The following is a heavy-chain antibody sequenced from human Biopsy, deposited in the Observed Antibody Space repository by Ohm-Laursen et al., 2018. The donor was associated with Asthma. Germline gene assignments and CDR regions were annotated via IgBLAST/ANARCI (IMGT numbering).Heavy chain of an antibody. D-gene: IGHD4-23*01. V-gene: IGHV3-48*02. Sequence: SLRLSCAASGFTFSSYSMNWVRQAPGKGLEWVSYISSSSSSTIYYADSVKGRFTISRDNAKNSLYLQMNSLRDEDTAVYYCARDYGGNSGYYYGMDVWGQGTTVTVSS. CDR1: GFTFSSYS. J-gene: IGHJ6*02. CDR3: ARDYGGNSGYYYGMDV. CDR2: ISSSSSSTI.